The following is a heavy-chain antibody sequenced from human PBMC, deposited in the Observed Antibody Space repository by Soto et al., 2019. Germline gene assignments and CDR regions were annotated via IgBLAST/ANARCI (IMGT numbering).Heavy chain of an antibody. CDR2: GSPSNGNT. V-gene: IGHV1-18*01. Sequence: QVQLVQSGAEVKKPGASVKVSGKASGYTFTTYGIAWVRQAPGQGLEWMGWGSPSNGNTNYAQKVQGTVTMTTDTSTNTAYMELRSLRSDDTAVYYCARDGYFDYWGQRTLVTVSS. CDR1: GYTFTTYG. CDR3: ARDGYFDY. J-gene: IGHJ4*02.